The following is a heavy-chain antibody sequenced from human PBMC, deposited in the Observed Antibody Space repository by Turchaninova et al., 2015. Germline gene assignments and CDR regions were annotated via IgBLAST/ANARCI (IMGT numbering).Heavy chain of an antibody. D-gene: IGHD1-26*01. CDR3: AKQGLKGSLNWFDP. J-gene: IGHJ5*02. Sequence: QLQMQESGPGLVKPSETLSLTCTVSGGSITSSCYYWGGVRAPPGKGLEGIGSIFDRGSTYSNPSLKSRAAISVDTSKNQFSLKLSSVTAADTAFYYCAKQGLKGSLNWFDPWGQGTLVIVSS. CDR1: GGSITSSCYY. CDR2: IFDRGST. V-gene: IGHV4-39*01.